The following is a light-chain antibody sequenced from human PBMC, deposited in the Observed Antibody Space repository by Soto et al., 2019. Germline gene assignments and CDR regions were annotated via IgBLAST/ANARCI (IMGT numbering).Light chain of an antibody. Sequence: QTVVTQEPSLTVSPGGTVTLTCGSSTGAVTNGHYPYWFQQKPGQAPRTLIYDTSNKHSWTPARFSGSLLGGKAALTLSGAQPEDEAEYYCLLSYSGARPLFGGGTKLTVL. J-gene: IGLJ2*01. CDR3: LLSYSGARPL. CDR1: TGAVTNGHY. V-gene: IGLV7-46*01. CDR2: DTS.